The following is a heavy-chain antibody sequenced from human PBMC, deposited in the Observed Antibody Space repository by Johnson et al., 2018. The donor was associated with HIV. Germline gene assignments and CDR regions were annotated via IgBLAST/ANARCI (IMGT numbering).Heavy chain of an antibody. Sequence: VQLVESGGGLVQPGGSLRLSCAASGFSVSSNYMTWVRQAPGKGLEWVSVIYSGGTTWYADSVKGRFTISRDNAKNSLYLQMNSLRAEDTALYYCARRWELNSYAFDIWGQGTMGTVSS. J-gene: IGHJ3*02. D-gene: IGHD3-10*01. V-gene: IGHV3-66*01. CDR1: GFSVSSNY. CDR2: IYSGGTT. CDR3: ARRWELNSYAFDI.